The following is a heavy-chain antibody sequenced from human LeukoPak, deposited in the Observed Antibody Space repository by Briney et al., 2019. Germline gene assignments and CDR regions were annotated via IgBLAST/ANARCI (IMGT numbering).Heavy chain of an antibody. CDR2: ISAYSGNT. J-gene: IGHJ4*02. D-gene: IGHD5-18*01. V-gene: IGHV1-18*01. Sequence: ASVKVSCKASGYTFTSYGITWVRQAPGQGLEWMGWISAYSGNTNYAQKLQGRVTMTTDTSTSTAYMELRSLRSDDTAVYYCARVQLWRRSFDYWGQGTLVTVSS. CDR3: ARVQLWRRSFDY. CDR1: GYTFTSYG.